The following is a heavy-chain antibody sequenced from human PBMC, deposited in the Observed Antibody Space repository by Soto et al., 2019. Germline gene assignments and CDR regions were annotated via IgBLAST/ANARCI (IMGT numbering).Heavy chain of an antibody. CDR3: GRVGWAGYCTNGVCYDYWFDP. CDR1: GYTFTSYG. V-gene: IGHV1-18*04. Sequence: ASEKVSCKASGYTFTSYGISWVRQAPGQGLEWMGWISAYNGNTNCAQKLQGRVTMTTDTSTSTAYMELRSLRSDDTAVYYCGRVGWAGYCTNGVCYDYWFDPWGQGTLVTVSS. D-gene: IGHD2-8*01. CDR2: ISAYNGNT. J-gene: IGHJ5*02.